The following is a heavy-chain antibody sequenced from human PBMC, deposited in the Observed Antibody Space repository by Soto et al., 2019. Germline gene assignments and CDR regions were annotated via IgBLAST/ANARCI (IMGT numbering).Heavy chain of an antibody. CDR1: GFTFSRYS. CDR2: ISSTTNYI. J-gene: IGHJ4*02. Sequence: GSLRLSCAASGFTFSRYSMNWVRQAPGKGLEWVSSISSTTNYIYYADSKKGRFTVSRDNAKNSVYLDMNSLSAEDTAVYYCARESEDLTSNFDYWGQGTLVTVSS. V-gene: IGHV3-21*01. CDR3: ARESEDLTSNFDY.